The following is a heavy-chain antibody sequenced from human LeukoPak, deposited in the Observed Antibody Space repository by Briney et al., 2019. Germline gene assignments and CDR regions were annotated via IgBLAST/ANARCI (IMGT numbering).Heavy chain of an antibody. D-gene: IGHD6-13*01. V-gene: IGHV3-11*06. CDR1: GFTFSDYY. Sequence: KAGGSLRLSCAASGFTFSDYYMSWIRQAPGKGLEWLSYISGSGSHTTYADSVRGRFTISRDNAKNSLSLQVNSLRADDTAVYYCARVGSTVAAGTPDYWGQGILVTVSS. CDR3: ARVGSTVAAGTPDY. CDR2: ISGSGSHT. J-gene: IGHJ4*02.